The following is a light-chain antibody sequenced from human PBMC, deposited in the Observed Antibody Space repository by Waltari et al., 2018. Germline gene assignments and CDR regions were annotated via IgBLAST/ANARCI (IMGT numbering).Light chain of an antibody. CDR2: NDG. Sequence: YVLTQAPSASVAPGKTARIACGGNSIGSQSVPWYQQKPGQAPMLVVYNDGDRPSGIPERFSGSNSGNTATLTISRVEAGDEADYYCQVWDSSGDHPVVFGGGTKLTVL. J-gene: IGLJ2*01. CDR3: QVWDSSGDHPVV. V-gene: IGLV3-21*03. CDR1: SIGSQS.